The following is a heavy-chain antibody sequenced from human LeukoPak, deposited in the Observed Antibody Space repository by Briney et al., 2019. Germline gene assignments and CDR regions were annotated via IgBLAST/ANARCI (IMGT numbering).Heavy chain of an antibody. CDR2: ISAYNGNT. Sequence: GASVKVSCKASGYTFTIYGISWVRQAPGQGLEWMGWISAYNGNTNYVQKLQGRVTMTTDTSTSTAYMELRSLRSDDTAVYYCARTEITMVRGVNLNDYWGQGTLVTVSS. J-gene: IGHJ4*02. V-gene: IGHV1-18*01. CDR3: ARTEITMVRGVNLNDY. D-gene: IGHD3-10*01. CDR1: GYTFTIYG.